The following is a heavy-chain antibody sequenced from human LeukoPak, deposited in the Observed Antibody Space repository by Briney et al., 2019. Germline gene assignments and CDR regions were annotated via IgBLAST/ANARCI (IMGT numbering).Heavy chain of an antibody. CDR2: ISGSGGST. CDR1: GFTFSNYA. CDR3: ARDLMMYYYDSSGYANYFDY. D-gene: IGHD3-22*01. V-gene: IGHV3-23*01. Sequence: GGSLRLSCGASGFTFSNYAMSWVRQAPGKGLEWVSSISGSGGSTYYADSVKGRFTISRDNSKNTLYLQMNSLRAEDTAVYYCARDLMMYYYDSSGYANYFDYWGQGTLVTVSS. J-gene: IGHJ4*02.